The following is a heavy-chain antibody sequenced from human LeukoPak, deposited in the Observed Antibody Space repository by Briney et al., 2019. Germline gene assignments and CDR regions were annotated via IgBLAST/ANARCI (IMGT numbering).Heavy chain of an antibody. V-gene: IGHV4-38-2*01. CDR3: ARQTGQYYYDSSGYYYP. CDR2: IYHSGST. D-gene: IGHD3-22*01. Sequence: SETLYLTCAVSGYSISSGYYWGWIRQPPGKGLEWIGSIYHSGSTYYNPSLKSRVTISVDTSKNQFSLKLSSVTAADTAVYYCARQTGQYYYDSSGYYYPWGQGTLVTVSS. CDR1: GYSISSGYY. J-gene: IGHJ5*02.